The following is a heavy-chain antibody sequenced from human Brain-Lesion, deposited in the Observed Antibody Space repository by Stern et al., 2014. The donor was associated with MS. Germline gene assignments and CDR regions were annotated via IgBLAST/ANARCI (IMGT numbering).Heavy chain of an antibody. J-gene: IGHJ4*02. Sequence: VQLVESGPGLVKPSGTLSLTCAVSGGSISSSNWWSWVRQSPGKGLEWIGESDHSGSTIYNPSLKSRVTVSVDKSKNRLSLNLRSGTAADTAVYFCARFPASRPHVFDSWGQGTLVTVSS. CDR1: GGSISSSNW. CDR3: ARFPASRPHVFDS. D-gene: IGHD6-13*01. V-gene: IGHV4-4*02. CDR2: SDHSGST.